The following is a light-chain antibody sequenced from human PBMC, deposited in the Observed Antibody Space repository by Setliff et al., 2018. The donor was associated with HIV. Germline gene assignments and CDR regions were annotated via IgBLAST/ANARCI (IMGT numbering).Light chain of an antibody. CDR3: QQYYSPPLT. J-gene: IGKJ4*01. CDR1: QGVLYSPHNKNF. Sequence: DIVMTQSPDSLAVSLGERATINCTSSQGVLYSPHNKNFLAWYQQKPGQSHKLLIYWASTRESGVPDRFSGSGSGTDLTLTISSLQAEDVAVYYCQQYYSPPLTFGGGTKVDIK. V-gene: IGKV4-1*01. CDR2: WAS.